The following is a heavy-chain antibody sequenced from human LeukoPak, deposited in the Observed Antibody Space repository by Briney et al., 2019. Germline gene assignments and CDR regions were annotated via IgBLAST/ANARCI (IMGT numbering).Heavy chain of an antibody. J-gene: IGHJ6*03. CDR2: ISSRGSSI. CDR1: GFTFSTYS. D-gene: IGHD3-16*01. Sequence: GGSLRLSCAASGFTFSTYSMNWVREAPGKGLEGVSYISSRGSSIYYGDSVKGRFTISRDNAKNSLYLQMNSLRVEDTAVYYCARDLVSYYNYYMDVWGKGTTVTVSS. V-gene: IGHV3-48*01. CDR3: ARDLVSYYNYYMDV.